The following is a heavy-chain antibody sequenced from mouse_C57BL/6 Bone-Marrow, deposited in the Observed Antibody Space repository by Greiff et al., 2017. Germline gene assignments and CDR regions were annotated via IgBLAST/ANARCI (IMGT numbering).Heavy chain of an antibody. CDR2: IYPSDSET. CDR3: ARSGLYYYGSGQAWFAY. D-gene: IGHD1-1*01. Sequence: QVQLQQPGAELVRPGSSVKLSCKASGYTFTSYWMDWVKQRPGQGLEWIGNIYPSDSETHYNQKFKDKATLTVDKSSSTAYMQLSSLTSEDSAVYYCARSGLYYYGSGQAWFAYWGQGTLVTVSA. V-gene: IGHV1-61*01. J-gene: IGHJ3*01. CDR1: GYTFTSYW.